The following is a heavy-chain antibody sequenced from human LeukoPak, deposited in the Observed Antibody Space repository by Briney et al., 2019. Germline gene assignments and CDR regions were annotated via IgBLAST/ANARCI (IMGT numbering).Heavy chain of an antibody. V-gene: IGHV1-69*13. CDR1: GGTFSSYA. J-gene: IGHJ3*02. D-gene: IGHD3-10*01. CDR3: ARDRYYGSGSSSDDAFDI. Sequence: GASVKVSCKASGGTFSSYAISWVRQAPGQGLEWMGGIIPIFGTANYAQKFQGRVTITADESTSTAYMELRSLRSDDTAVYYCARDRYYGSGSSSDDAFDIWGQGTMVTVSS. CDR2: IIPIFGTA.